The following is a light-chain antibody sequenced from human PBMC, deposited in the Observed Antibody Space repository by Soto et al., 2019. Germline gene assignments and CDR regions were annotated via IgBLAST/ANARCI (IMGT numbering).Light chain of an antibody. V-gene: IGKV3-15*01. CDR3: QQYAQRWT. Sequence: EIVMTQSPATLSVSPGERATLSCRASQSVSSNLAWYQQKPGQAPSLLIYGASTRATGTPARFSGSGSGTEFTLTINSLQSEDFAVYYCQQYAQRWTFGQGTKVDIK. CDR1: QSVSSN. CDR2: GAS. J-gene: IGKJ1*01.